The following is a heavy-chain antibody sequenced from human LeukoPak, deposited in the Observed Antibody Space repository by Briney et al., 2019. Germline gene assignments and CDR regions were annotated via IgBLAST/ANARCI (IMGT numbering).Heavy chain of an antibody. Sequence: GGSLRLSCAASGFTFSSSAMSWVRQAPGKGLEWVSAISNNGGYTYYADSVQGRFTISRDNSKSTLCLQMNSLRAEDTALYYCAKDMGYSSSWYGAFDPWGQGTLVTVSS. V-gene: IGHV3-23*01. CDR2: ISNNGGYT. D-gene: IGHD6-13*01. J-gene: IGHJ5*02. CDR1: GFTFSSSA. CDR3: AKDMGYSSSWYGAFDP.